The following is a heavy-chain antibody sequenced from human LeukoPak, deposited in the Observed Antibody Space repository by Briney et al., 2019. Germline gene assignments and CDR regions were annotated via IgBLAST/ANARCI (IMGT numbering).Heavy chain of an antibody. D-gene: IGHD2-2*01. J-gene: IGHJ4*02. CDR3: ARLQASQYQLPVLDS. CDR2: IYHSVNT. Sequence: RPSETLSLTCAVSGYSISSGSYWGWIRQPPGKGLEWIGSIYHSVNTYYNPSLKSRLTISVDTSKTQFTLKLTSVTAADTAVYYCARLQASQYQLPVLDSWGQGTLVTVSS. CDR1: GYSISSGSY. V-gene: IGHV4-38-2*01.